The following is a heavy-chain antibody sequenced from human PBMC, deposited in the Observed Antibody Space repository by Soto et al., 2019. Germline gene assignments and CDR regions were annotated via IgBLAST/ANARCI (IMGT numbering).Heavy chain of an antibody. V-gene: IGHV2-5*02. CDR1: GFSLSTSGVG. CDR3: AHSRGDRSGYYPPGFDY. Sequence: QITLKESGPTLVKPTQTLTLTCTFSGFSLSTSGVGVGWIRQPPGKALEWLALIYWDDDKRYSPSLKSRLTITSDTSNNQVVLTITTVYPVDTATYYCAHSRGDRSGYYPPGFDYWGQGTLVTVSS. J-gene: IGHJ4*02. D-gene: IGHD3-22*01. CDR2: IYWDDDK.